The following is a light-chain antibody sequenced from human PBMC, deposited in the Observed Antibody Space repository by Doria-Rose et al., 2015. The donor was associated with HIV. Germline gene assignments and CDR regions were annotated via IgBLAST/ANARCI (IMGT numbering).Light chain of an antibody. J-gene: IGKJ5*01. V-gene: IGKV3-20*01. Sequence: EIVLTQSPGTLSLSPGERATLSCRASQRVKSSYLAWYQQKPSQAPRLRIYDASTRATGIQDRFSGSGSGTDFTLNISRLEPEDVAVYYCQQYGTSRGTFGQGTRLEIK. CDR3: QQYGTSRGT. CDR1: QRVKSSY. CDR2: DAS.